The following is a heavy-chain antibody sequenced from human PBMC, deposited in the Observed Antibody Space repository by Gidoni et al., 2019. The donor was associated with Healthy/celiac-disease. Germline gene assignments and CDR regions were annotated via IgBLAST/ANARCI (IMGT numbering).Heavy chain of an antibody. Sequence: QVQLAQSGAEVKKPGASVKVSCKASGYTFTSYAMHWVRQAPGQRLEWMGWINAGNGNTKYSQKFQGRVTITRDTSASTAYMELSSLRSEDTAVYYCAREIAVAGSNYFDYWGQGTLVTVSS. D-gene: IGHD6-19*01. CDR2: INAGNGNT. CDR3: AREIAVAGSNYFDY. CDR1: GYTFTSYA. J-gene: IGHJ4*02. V-gene: IGHV1-3*01.